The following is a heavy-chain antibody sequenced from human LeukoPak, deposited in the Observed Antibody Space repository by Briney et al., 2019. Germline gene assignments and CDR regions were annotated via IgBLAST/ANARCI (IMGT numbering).Heavy chain of an antibody. V-gene: IGHV4-39*07. CDR2: MYYSGST. J-gene: IGHJ5*02. CDR1: GASISSSSYY. D-gene: IGHD3-10*01. CDR3: GAGVRGVPVRFDP. Sequence: SETLSLTCTVSGASISSSSYYWGWIRQPPGKGLEWTGSMYYSGSTYYNPSLKSRVTISVDTSKNQFSLKLSSVTAADTAVYYCGAGVRGVPVRFDPWGQGTLVTVSS.